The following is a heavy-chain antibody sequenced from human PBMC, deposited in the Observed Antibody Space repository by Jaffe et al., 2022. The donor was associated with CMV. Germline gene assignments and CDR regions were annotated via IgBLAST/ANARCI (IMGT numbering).Heavy chain of an antibody. V-gene: IGHV1-46*01. CDR1: GYTFIDYY. J-gene: IGHJ4*02. Sequence: QVQLEQSGAEVKKPGASVKVSCKTSGYTFIDYYVHWVRQAPGQGLEWMGVVNPSGVTTDYDQKFKGRVTMTSDTSTSTVSLDLTSLKLEDTAVYYCARGAAHYFGPGSYPDFDYWGQGVLVTVSS. CDR2: VNPSGVTT. D-gene: IGHD3-10*01. CDR3: ARGAAHYFGPGSYPDFDY.